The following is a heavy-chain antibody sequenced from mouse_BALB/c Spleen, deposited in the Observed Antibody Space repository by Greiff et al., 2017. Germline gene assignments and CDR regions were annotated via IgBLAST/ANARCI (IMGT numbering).Heavy chain of an antibody. J-gene: IGHJ2*01. V-gene: IGHV5-6-3*01. Sequence: EVKLVESGGGLVQPGGSLKLSCAASGFTFSSYGMSWVRQTPDKRLELVATINSNGGSTYYPDSVKGRFTISRDNAKNTLYLQMSSLKSEDTAMYYCASNYYFDYWGQGTTLTVSS. CDR2: INSNGGST. CDR1: GFTFSSYG. D-gene: IGHD1-3*01. CDR3: ASNYYFDY.